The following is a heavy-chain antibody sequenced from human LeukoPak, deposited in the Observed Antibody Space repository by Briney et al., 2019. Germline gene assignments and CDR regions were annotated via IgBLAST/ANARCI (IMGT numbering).Heavy chain of an antibody. D-gene: IGHD6-6*01. CDR3: TRDLYSSSSGFDY. CDR1: GFTFGNFA. CDR2: IRSKAYGGTT. V-gene: IGHV3-49*04. J-gene: IGHJ4*02. Sequence: GGSLRLSCTASGFTFGNFAMHWVRQAPGKGLEWVGFIRSKAYGGTTEYAASVKGRFTISRDDSKSIAYLQMNSLKTEDTAVYYCTRDLYSSSSGFDYWGQGTLVTVSS.